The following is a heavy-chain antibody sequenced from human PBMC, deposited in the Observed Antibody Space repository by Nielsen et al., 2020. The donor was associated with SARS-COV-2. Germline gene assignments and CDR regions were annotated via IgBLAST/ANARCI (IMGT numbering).Heavy chain of an antibody. D-gene: IGHD3-16*02. CDR3: ARGPITFGGVIVPFDY. Sequence: GESLKISCVVSGFNIRGYWMTWVRQAPGKGLEWVGNIKLDGSEKYYVDSVKGRFTISRDNSKNTLYLQMNSLRAEDTAVYYCARGPITFGGVIVPFDYWGQGTLVTVSS. CDR2: IKLDGSEK. CDR1: GFNIRGYW. V-gene: IGHV3-7*03. J-gene: IGHJ4*02.